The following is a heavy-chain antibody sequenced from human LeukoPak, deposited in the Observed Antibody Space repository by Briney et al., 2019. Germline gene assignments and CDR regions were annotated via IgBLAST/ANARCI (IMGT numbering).Heavy chain of an antibody. J-gene: IGHJ4*02. D-gene: IGHD3-10*01. CDR3: ARGASSDYYGSGSPYYFDY. V-gene: IGHV3-30*02. CDR1: GFTFSSYG. CDR2: IRYDGSNK. Sequence: SGGSLRLSCAASGFTFSSYGMHWVRQAPGKGLEWVAFIRYDGSNKYYADSVKGRFTISRDNSKNTLYLQMNSLRAEDTAVYYCARGASSDYYGSGSPYYFDYWGQGTLVTVSS.